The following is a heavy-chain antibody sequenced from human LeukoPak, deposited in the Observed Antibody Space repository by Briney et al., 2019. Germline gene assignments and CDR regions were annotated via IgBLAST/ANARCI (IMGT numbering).Heavy chain of an antibody. J-gene: IGHJ6*02. Sequence: GGSLRLSCAASGFTFSTYEMNWARQAPGKGLEWVSYISVSGGTIKYADSVKGRFTISRDNAKNSLYLQLNSLRAEDTAVYYCARGDGGYYYGMDVWGQGTTVTVSS. CDR1: GFTFSTYE. V-gene: IGHV3-48*03. CDR3: ARGDGGYYYGMDV. CDR2: ISVSGGTI. D-gene: IGHD3-3*01.